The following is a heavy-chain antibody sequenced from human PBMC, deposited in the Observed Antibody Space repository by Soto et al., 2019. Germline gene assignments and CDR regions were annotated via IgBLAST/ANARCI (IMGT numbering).Heavy chain of an antibody. CDR3: ASPGIATAGTVFQH. CDR1: GFTFSSYS. Sequence: EVQLVESGGGLVQPGGSLRLSCAASGFTFSSYSMNWVRQAPGKGLEWVSYISSSSSNIYYADSVKGRFTISRDNAKNSLYLQMNSLRDEDTAVYYCASPGIATAGTVFQHWGQGTLVTVSS. V-gene: IGHV3-48*02. CDR2: ISSSSSNI. J-gene: IGHJ1*01. D-gene: IGHD6-13*01.